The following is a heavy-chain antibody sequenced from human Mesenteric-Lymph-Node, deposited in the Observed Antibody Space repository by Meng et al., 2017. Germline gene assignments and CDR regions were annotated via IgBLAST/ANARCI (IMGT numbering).Heavy chain of an antibody. J-gene: IGHJ4*02. CDR2: VYHRGDT. Sequence: QVQLQESGPGLVKPSETLSLTCTVSGGSISSYYWSWIRQPAGKGLEWIGEVYHRGDTNYNPSLKSRVDISVDKSKNQFYLSLFSVTAADTAVYYCGRDQGRELINHWGQGTLVTVSS. D-gene: IGHD1-7*01. CDR1: GGSISSYY. CDR3: GRDQGRELINH. V-gene: IGHV4-59*12.